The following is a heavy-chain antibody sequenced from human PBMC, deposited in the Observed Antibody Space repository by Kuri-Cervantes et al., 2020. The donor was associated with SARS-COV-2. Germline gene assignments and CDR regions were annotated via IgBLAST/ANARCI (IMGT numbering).Heavy chain of an antibody. V-gene: IGHV3-43*02. D-gene: IGHD3-22*01. J-gene: IGHJ4*02. CDR2: ISWDGGST. CDR1: GFTFDDYA. CDR3: AKDIVDYYDSSGYFDY. Sequence: GGSLRLSCAASGFTFDDYAMHWARQAPGKGLEWVSLISWDGGSTYYADSVKGRFTISRDNSKNSLYLQMNSLRTEDTALYYCAKDIVDYYDSSGYFDYWGQGTLVTVSS.